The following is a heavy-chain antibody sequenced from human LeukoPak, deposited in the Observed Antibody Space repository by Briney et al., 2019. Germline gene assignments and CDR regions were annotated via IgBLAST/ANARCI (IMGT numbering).Heavy chain of an antibody. CDR3: ASPSDFWSGYYTGVYVNYYYYGMDV. Sequence: ASVKVSCKASGGTFSSYAISWVRQAPGQGLEWMGGIIPIFGTANYAQKFQGRVTITADESTGTAYMELSSLRSEDTAVYYCASPSDFWSGYYTGVYVNYYYYGMDVWGQGTTVTVSS. J-gene: IGHJ6*02. CDR2: IIPIFGTA. CDR1: GGTFSSYA. V-gene: IGHV1-69*13. D-gene: IGHD3-3*01.